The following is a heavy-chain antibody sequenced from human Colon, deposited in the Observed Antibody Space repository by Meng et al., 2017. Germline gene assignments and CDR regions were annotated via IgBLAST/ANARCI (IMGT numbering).Heavy chain of an antibody. CDR1: EFSVSSKY. D-gene: IGHD1-26*01. V-gene: IGHV3-66*02. CDR2: IYTGGTA. CDR3: AREFTASYGDSFVV. J-gene: IGHJ3*01. Sequence: GESLKISCAASEFSVSSKYMSWARQAPGKGLEWVSVIYTGGTAYYSDSVRGRFTISRDTSKNTLYLQMKSLKPEDTAVYFCAREFTASYGDSFVVWGQGTMVTVSS.